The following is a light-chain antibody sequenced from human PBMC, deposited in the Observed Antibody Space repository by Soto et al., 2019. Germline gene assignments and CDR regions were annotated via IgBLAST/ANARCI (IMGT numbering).Light chain of an antibody. J-gene: IGLJ2*01. Sequence: QSVLTQPPSVSGATGQTVTISCTGTSSNIGAGYDVHWYQQFPGSAPRLLIFANNNRPSGVPDRDSGSKSGTSGSLAITGLQAEDEAIYYCQSYDSSLSGSVFGGGTKLTVL. V-gene: IGLV1-40*01. CDR3: QSYDSSLSGSV. CDR1: SSNIGAGYD. CDR2: ANN.